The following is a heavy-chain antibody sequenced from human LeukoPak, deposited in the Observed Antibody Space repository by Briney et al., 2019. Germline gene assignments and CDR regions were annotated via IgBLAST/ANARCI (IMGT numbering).Heavy chain of an antibody. CDR3: ARFSMITFGGVIDPFDY. CDR1: GYSFTSYW. CDR2: IYPGDSDT. D-gene: IGHD3-16*02. V-gene: IGHV5-51*01. Sequence: GESLKISCKGSGYSFTSYWIGWVRQMPGKGLEWMGIIYPGDSDTRYSPSFQGQVTISADKSISTAYLQWSSLKASDTAVYYCARFSMITFGGVIDPFDYWGQGTLVTVSS. J-gene: IGHJ4*02.